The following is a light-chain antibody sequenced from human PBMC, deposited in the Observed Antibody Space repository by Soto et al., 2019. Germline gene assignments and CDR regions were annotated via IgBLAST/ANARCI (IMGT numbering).Light chain of an antibody. J-gene: IGLJ3*02. V-gene: IGLV2-23*03. CDR3: CSYAGSSTFGV. Sequence: QSALTQPASVSGSPGQSITISCTGTSSDVGSYNLVSWYQQHPGKAPKLMIYEGSKRPSGVSNRFSGSKSGNTDSLTISGLQAEDEADYYCCSYAGSSTFGVFGGGTKVTVL. CDR1: SSDVGSYNL. CDR2: EGS.